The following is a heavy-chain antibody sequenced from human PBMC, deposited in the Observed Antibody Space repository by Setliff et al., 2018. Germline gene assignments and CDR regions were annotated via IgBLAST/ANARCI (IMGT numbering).Heavy chain of an antibody. CDR1: GFTFSSYW. Sequence: ETLSLSCAASGFTFSSYWMNWVRQAPGKGLEWVANIKQDGSVKNYVDSVKGRFSISRDNTKNSLYLQMNSLRAEDTAVYYCAKGVGLDYYDRVDYWGQGTLVTVSS. V-gene: IGHV3-7*03. D-gene: IGHD3-22*01. J-gene: IGHJ4*02. CDR3: AKGVGLDYYDRVDY. CDR2: IKQDGSVK.